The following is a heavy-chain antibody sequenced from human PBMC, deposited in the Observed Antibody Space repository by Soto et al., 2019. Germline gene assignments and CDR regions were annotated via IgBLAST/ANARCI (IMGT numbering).Heavy chain of an antibody. J-gene: IGHJ5*02. CDR1: GYTFTDYY. Sequence: QVPLVQSGAEVKKPGASVKVSCKASGYTFTDYYIHWVRQAPGQGLEWMGWINPNSGGTNYAQKFQGRVTMTRDTSISTAYMELSRLRFDDTAVYYCARGPAATGREFDPWGQGTLVTVSS. CDR3: ARGPAATGREFDP. CDR2: INPNSGGT. D-gene: IGHD2-2*01. V-gene: IGHV1-2*02.